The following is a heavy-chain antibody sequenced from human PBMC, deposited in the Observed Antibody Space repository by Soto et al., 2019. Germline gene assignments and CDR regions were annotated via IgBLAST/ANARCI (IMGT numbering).Heavy chain of an antibody. CDR2: IYYSGST. D-gene: IGHD3-3*01. J-gene: IGHJ6*02. V-gene: IGHV4-30-4*01. CDR3: ARDLRITIFGGPIRNYYYYGLAV. Sequence: SETLSLTCTVSGGSISSGDYYWSWIRQPPGKGLEWIGYIYYSGSTYYNPSLKSRVTISVDTSKNQFSLKLSSVTAADTAVYYCARDLRITIFGGPIRNYYYYGLAVWGQGPTVTVSS. CDR1: GGSISSGDYY.